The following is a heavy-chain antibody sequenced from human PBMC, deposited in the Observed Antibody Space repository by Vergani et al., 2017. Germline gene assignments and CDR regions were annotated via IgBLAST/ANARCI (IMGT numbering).Heavy chain of an antibody. CDR1: GFTVSSNY. J-gene: IGHJ3*02. V-gene: IGHV3-53*02. CDR2: IYSGGST. CDR3: ASIIAAAGIYAFDI. D-gene: IGHD6-13*01. Sequence: EVQLVETGGGLIQPGGSPRLSCAASGFTVSSNYMSWVRQAPGKGLEWVSVIYSGGSTYYADSVKGRFTISRDNSKNTLYLQMNSLRAEDTAVYCCASIIAAAGIYAFDIWGQGTMVTVSS.